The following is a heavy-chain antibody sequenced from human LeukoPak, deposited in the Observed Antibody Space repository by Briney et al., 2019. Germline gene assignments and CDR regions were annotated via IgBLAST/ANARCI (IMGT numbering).Heavy chain of an antibody. D-gene: IGHD3-3*01. CDR2: IKQDGSEK. Sequence: PGGSLRLSXAASGFTFRSYGMHWVRQAPGRGLEWVANIKQDGSEKYYVDSVKGRFTISRDNAKNSLYLQMNSLRAEDTAVYYCARVCTIFGVVNMDYFDYWGQGTLVTVSS. CDR1: GFTFRSYG. CDR3: ARVCTIFGVVNMDYFDY. J-gene: IGHJ4*02. V-gene: IGHV3-7*01.